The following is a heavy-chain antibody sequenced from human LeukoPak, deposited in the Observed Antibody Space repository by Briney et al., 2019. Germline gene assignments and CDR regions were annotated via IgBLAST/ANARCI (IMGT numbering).Heavy chain of an antibody. D-gene: IGHD3-10*01. V-gene: IGHV4-59*08. CDR2: IYYSGST. CDR3: ARRLNYGSGTRYYYYGMDV. CDR1: GGSISSYY. J-gene: IGHJ6*02. Sequence: SETLSLTCTASGGSISSYYWSWIRQPPGKGLEWSGYIYYSGSTNYNPSLKSRVTISVDTSKNQFSLKLSSETAADTAVYYCARRLNYGSGTRYYYYGMDVWGQGTTVTVSS.